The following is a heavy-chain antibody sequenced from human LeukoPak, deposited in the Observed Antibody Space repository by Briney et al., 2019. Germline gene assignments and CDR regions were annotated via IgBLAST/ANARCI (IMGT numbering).Heavy chain of an antibody. CDR3: ARGGSDYYDSSVSLDAFDI. Sequence: KSSETLSLTCAVYGGSFSGYYWSWIRQPPGKGLEWIGEINRSGSTNYNPSLKSRVTISVDTSKNQFSLKLSSVTAADTAVYYCARGGSDYYDSSVSLDAFDIWGQGTMVTVSS. CDR1: GGSFSGYY. V-gene: IGHV4-34*01. CDR2: INRSGST. J-gene: IGHJ3*02. D-gene: IGHD3-22*01.